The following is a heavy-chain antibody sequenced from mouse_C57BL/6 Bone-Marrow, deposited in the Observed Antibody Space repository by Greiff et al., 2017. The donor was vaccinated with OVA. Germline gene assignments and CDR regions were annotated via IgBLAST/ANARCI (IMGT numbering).Heavy chain of an antibody. CDR1: GFNIKNPY. Sequence: EVQLQQSVAELVRPGASVKLSCTASGFNIKNPYMHWVKQRPEQGLEWIGRIDPANGNTKYAPKFQGKATITADASSNTAYLQLSSLTSEDTAIYYCARSDYGTMYYFDYWGQGTTLTVSS. CDR2: IDPANGNT. D-gene: IGHD1-1*01. CDR3: ARSDYGTMYYFDY. J-gene: IGHJ2*01. V-gene: IGHV14-3*01.